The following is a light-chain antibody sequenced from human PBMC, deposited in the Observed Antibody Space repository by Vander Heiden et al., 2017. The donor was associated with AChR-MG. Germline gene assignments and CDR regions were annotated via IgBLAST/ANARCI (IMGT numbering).Light chain of an antibody. J-gene: IGLJ2*01. CDR1: SSDVGGYNY. Sequence: QSALTQPPPASGSPGQSVTISCTATSSDVGGYNYVSRYQHPPGKPPHLMLYAVSKRPSGVPDRFSGSKSGDTASLTVSGLRADDEADYYCSSYAGSNNLVFGGGTKLTVL. CDR2: AVS. CDR3: SSYAGSNNLV. V-gene: IGLV2-8*01.